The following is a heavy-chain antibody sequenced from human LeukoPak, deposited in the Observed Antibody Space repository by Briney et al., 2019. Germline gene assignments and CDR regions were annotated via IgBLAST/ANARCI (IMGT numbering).Heavy chain of an antibody. V-gene: IGHV3-23*01. CDR3: ATYRQVLLPFES. J-gene: IGHJ4*02. CDR1: GFTFSSYD. Sequence: PGGSLRLPCAASGFTFSSYDMSWVRQAPGKGLEWVSVISGSGGSTYFADSVKGRFTISRDNSKNTLYLQMNSLRAEGTAVYYCATYRQVLLPFESWGQGTLVTVSS. D-gene: IGHD2-8*02. CDR2: ISGSGGST.